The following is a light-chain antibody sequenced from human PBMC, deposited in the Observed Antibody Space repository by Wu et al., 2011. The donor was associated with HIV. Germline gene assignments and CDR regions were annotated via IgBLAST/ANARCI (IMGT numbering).Light chain of an antibody. CDR1: QSITNS. J-gene: IGKJ1*01. CDR3: QQYNNWPPWT. Sequence: ATLSCRASQSITNSLAWYQQKPGQAPRLLIYGASTRATGIPARFSGSGSGTEFTLTISSLQSEDIAVYYCQQYNNWPPWTFGQGTNVEIK. V-gene: IGKV3-15*01. CDR2: GAS.